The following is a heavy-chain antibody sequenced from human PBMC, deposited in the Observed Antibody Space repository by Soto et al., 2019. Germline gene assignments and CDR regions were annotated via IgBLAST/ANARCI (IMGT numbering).Heavy chain of an antibody. CDR3: AYRQEYRGSWDSGWFAP. V-gene: IGHV2-5*02. J-gene: IGHJ5*02. CDR2: IYWDDDK. Sequence: KESGPTLVEPTQTVTLTCAFSGFSRTTNGVGVGWIRQPPGKALEWLAFIYWDDDKRYSPSLRTRLTIIKDSSINLVVLIMTNMDPVDTATYYCAYRQEYRGSWDSGWFAPWGQGTLVTVSS. CDR1: GFSRTTNGVG. D-gene: IGHD6-13*01.